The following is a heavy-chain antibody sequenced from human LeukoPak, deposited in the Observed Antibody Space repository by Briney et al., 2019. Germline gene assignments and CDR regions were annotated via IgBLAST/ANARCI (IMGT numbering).Heavy chain of an antibody. CDR1: GFTFSSYG. CDR2: IWYDGSNK. J-gene: IGHJ3*02. CDR3: ARDHGGIAI. V-gene: IGHV3-33*01. D-gene: IGHD6-13*01. Sequence: PGGSLRLSCAASGFTFSSYGMHWVRQAPGKGPEWVAVIWYDGSNKYYADSVKGRFTISRDNSKNTLYLQMNSLRAEDTAVYYCARDHGGIAIWGQGTMVTVSS.